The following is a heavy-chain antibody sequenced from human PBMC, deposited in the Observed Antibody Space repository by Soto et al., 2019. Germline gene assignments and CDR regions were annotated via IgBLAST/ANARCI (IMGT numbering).Heavy chain of an antibody. CDR2: INHSGTT. V-gene: IGHV4-34*01. Sequence: PSETLSLTCAVSGGSFSGFYWTWIRQPPGEGLEWMGEINHSGTTNFNPSLRSRLTISLDSSKKHFSLNLTSMTAADAAAYYCARAVRTLVNSYGLDVWGQGTTVTVSS. D-gene: IGHD2-21*01. CDR1: GGSFSGFY. CDR3: ARAVRTLVNSYGLDV. J-gene: IGHJ6*02.